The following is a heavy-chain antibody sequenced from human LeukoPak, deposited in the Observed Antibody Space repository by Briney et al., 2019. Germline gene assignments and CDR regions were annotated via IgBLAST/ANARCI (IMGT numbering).Heavy chain of an antibody. J-gene: IGHJ4*02. Sequence: GGSLRLSCAASGFTFSNYGMHWVRQVPGKGLEWVGRIRNKVNSHTTEYAASVKGRFTVSRDDSRNSLYLQMNSLKPEDTAVYYCATASAGLIEYWGQGTLVTVSS. CDR2: IRNKVNSHTT. V-gene: IGHV3-72*01. CDR1: GFTFSNYG. CDR3: ATASAGLIEY.